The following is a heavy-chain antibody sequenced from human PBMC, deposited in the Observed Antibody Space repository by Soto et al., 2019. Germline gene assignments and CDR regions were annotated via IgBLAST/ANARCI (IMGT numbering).Heavy chain of an antibody. CDR3: ARVFGVVNLYYYYGMDV. V-gene: IGHV1-3*01. D-gene: IGHD3-3*01. J-gene: IGHJ6*02. CDR2: INAGNGNT. CDR1: GYTFTSYA. Sequence: VASVKVSCKASGYTFTSYAMHWVRQAPGQRLEWMGWINAGNGNTKYSQKFQGRVTITRDTSASTAYMELSSLRSEDTAVYYCARVFGVVNLYYYYGMDVWGQGTTVTVSS.